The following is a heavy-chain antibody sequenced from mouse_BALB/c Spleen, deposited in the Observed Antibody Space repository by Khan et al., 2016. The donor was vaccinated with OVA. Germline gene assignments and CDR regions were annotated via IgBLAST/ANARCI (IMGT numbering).Heavy chain of an antibody. Sequence: QVQLKESGPGLVAPSQSLSITCTVSGFSLTGFGINWIRQPPGKGLEWIGMIWGDGSTDYNSALKSRLSIIKDNSKSQVFLKMNSLQTDDTARYYCARELRLGGFAYWGQGTLVTVSA. CDR3: ARELRLGGFAY. J-gene: IGHJ3*01. CDR1: GFSLTGFG. V-gene: IGHV2-6-7*01. D-gene: IGHD1-2*01. CDR2: IWGDGST.